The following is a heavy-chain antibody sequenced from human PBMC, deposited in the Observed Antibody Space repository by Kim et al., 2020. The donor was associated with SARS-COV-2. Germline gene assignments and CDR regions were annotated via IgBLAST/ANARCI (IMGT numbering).Heavy chain of an antibody. D-gene: IGHD6-13*01. V-gene: IGHV6-1*01. J-gene: IGHJ6*02. CDR1: GDSVSSNSAA. CDR3: ARDLAAAGPYYYYGMGV. CDR2: TYYRSKWYN. Sequence: SQTLSLTCAISGDSVSSNSAAWNWIRQSPSRGLEWLGRTYYRSKWYNDYAVSVKSRITINPDTSKNQFSLQLNSVTPEDTAVYYCARDLAAAGPYYYYGMGVGGQGTALTFSS.